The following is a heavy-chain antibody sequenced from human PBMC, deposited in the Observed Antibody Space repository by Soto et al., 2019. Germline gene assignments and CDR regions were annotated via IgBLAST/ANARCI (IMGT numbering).Heavy chain of an antibody. CDR3: ARGNALDV. CDR1: GGTFSSFA. D-gene: IGHD3-10*01. Sequence: QVQLVQSGAEVKKPGSSVKVSCKASGGTFSSFAINWVRQVPGQGLEWMGGIMPIVGTANYAQKFQGRVTISADESTGTDYLEVNSLRSEDTAVYYCARGNALDVWGQGTMVTISS. CDR2: IMPIVGTA. J-gene: IGHJ3*01. V-gene: IGHV1-69*01.